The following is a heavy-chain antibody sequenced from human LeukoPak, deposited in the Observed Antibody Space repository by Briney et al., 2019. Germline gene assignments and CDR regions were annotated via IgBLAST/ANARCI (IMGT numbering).Heavy chain of an antibody. Sequence: GASVKVSCKASGYTFTSYGISWVRQAPGQGLEWMGWISAYNGNTNYAQKLQGRVTMTTDTSTSTAYMELRSLRSDDTAVYYCARVTGSSIAVRRGYYFDYWGQGTLVIVSS. CDR1: GYTFTSYG. J-gene: IGHJ4*02. CDR2: ISAYNGNT. CDR3: ARVTGSSIAVRRGYYFDY. V-gene: IGHV1-18*01. D-gene: IGHD6-6*01.